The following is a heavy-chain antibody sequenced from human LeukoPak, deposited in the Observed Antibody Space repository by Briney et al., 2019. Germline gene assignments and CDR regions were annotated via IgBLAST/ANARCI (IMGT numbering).Heavy chain of an antibody. J-gene: IGHJ4*02. V-gene: IGHV4-34*01. CDR2: INHSGST. D-gene: IGHD6-13*01. Sequence: SETLPLTCAVYGGSFSGYYWSWIRQPPGKGLEWIGEINHSGSTNYNPSLKSRVTISIDTPKNQFSLKLSSVTAADTALYYCARGPGTWYYYWGQGTLVTVSS. CDR1: GGSFSGYY. CDR3: ARGPGTWYYY.